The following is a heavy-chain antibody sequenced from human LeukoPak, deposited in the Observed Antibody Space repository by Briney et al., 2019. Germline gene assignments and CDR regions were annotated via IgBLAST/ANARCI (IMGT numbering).Heavy chain of an antibody. CDR3: ARDSGSYYGAGDY. D-gene: IGHD1-26*01. V-gene: IGHV4-59*01. CDR2: IYYSGST. CDR1: GGSISSYY. J-gene: IGHJ4*02. Sequence: SETLSLTCTASGGSISSYYWSWIRQPPGKGLEWIGYIYYSGSTNYNPSLKSRVTISVDTSKNQFSLKLSSVTAADTAVYYCARDSGSYYGAGDYWGQGTLVTVSS.